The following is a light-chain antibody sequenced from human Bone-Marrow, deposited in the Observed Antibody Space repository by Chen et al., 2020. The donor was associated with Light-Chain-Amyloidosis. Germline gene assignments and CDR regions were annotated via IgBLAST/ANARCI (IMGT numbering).Light chain of an antibody. Sequence: SYVLTQPSSVSVAPGQTATIACGGNNIGSTSVHWYQQTPGQAPLLVVYDDSDRPSGIPERLSGSNSGKTATLTISRVDAGDEADYYCQVWERSSDRPVFGGGTKMTVL. J-gene: IGLJ3*02. CDR1: NIGSTS. V-gene: IGLV3-21*02. CDR2: DDS. CDR3: QVWERSSDRPV.